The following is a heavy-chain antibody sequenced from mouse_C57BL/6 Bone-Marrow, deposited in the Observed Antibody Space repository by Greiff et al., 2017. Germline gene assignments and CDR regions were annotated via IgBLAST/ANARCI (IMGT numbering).Heavy chain of an antibody. CDR3: ARCTTVAPLDY. CDR2: ISPGDGDT. Sequence: VKLMESGPELVKPGASVKISCKASGYAFSSSWMNWVKQRPGKGLEWIGRISPGDGDTNYNGKFKGKATLTADKSSSTAYMQLSSLTSEDSAVYFCARCTTVAPLDYWGQGTTLTVSS. V-gene: IGHV1-82*01. J-gene: IGHJ2*01. D-gene: IGHD1-1*01. CDR1: GYAFSSSW.